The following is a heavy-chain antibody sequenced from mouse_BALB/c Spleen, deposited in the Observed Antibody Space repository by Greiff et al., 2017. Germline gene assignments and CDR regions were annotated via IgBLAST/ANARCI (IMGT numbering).Heavy chain of an antibody. CDR2: INPSSGYT. CDR1: GYTFTSYT. Sequence: QVQLQQSAAELARPGASVKMSCKASGYTFTSYTMHWVKQRPGQGLEWIGYINPSSGYTEYNQKFKDKTTLTADKSSSTAYMQLSSLTSEDSAVYYCARGELVLYFDYWGQGTTLTVSS. D-gene: IGHD4-1*01. J-gene: IGHJ2*01. V-gene: IGHV1-4*02. CDR3: ARGELVLYFDY.